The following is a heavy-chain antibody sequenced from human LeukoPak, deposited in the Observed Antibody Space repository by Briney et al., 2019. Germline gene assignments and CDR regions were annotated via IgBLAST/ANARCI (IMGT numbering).Heavy chain of an antibody. CDR1: GYTFTGYY. CDR2: IIPILGIA. J-gene: IGHJ4*02. Sequence: GASVKVSCKASGYTFTGYYMHWVRQAPGQGLEWMGRIIPILGIANYAQKFQGRVTITADKSTSTAYMELSSLRSEDTAVYYCARGNYQPTFGWGQGTLVTVSS. D-gene: IGHD5-24*01. V-gene: IGHV1-69*04. CDR3: ARGNYQPTFG.